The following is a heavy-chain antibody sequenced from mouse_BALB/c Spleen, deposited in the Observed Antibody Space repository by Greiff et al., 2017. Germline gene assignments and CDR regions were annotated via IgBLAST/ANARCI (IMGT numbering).Heavy chain of an antibody. Sequence: EVQLVESGGGLVKPGGSLKLSCAASGFTFSSYAMSWVRQTPEKRLELVAAINSNGGSTYYPDTVKGRFTISRDNAKNTLYLQMSSLKSEDTALYYCARQTGFAYWGQGTLVTVSA. CDR1: GFTFSSYA. J-gene: IGHJ3*01. D-gene: IGHD4-1*01. V-gene: IGHV5-6-2*01. CDR3: ARQTGFAY. CDR2: INSNGGST.